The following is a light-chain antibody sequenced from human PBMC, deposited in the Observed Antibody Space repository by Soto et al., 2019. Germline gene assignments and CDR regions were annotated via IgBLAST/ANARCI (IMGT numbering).Light chain of an antibody. CDR1: QNLHSF. CDR2: DGS. V-gene: IGKV3-11*01. J-gene: IGKJ5*01. CDR3: QQRTRWPMT. Sequence: IVLPQSPATLSVSPGERVTLSCRASQNLHSFLNWYQQRPGQAPRPLIYDGSKRAAGVPDRISGDGSGTDYTLTISSLEPEDFAVYYCQQRTRWPMTFGQGTRLEIK.